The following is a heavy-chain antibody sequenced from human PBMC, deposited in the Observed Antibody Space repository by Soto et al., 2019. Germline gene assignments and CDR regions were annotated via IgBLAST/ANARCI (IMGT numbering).Heavy chain of an antibody. J-gene: IGHJ5*02. D-gene: IGHD3-10*01. CDR1: GDSVSSNSAA. CDR3: AREYYYGSGSYRSADWFDP. V-gene: IGHV6-1*01. CDR2: TYYRSKWYN. Sequence: SQTLSLTCAISGDSVSSNSAAWNWIRQSPSRGLEWLGRTYYRSKWYNDYAVSVKSRITINPDTSKNQFSLQLNSVTPEDTAVYYCAREYYYGSGSYRSADWFDPWGQGTLVTVSS.